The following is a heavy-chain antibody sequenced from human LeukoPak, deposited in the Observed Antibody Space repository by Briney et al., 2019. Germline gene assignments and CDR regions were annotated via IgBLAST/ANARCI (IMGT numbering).Heavy chain of an antibody. J-gene: IGHJ1*01. V-gene: IGHV3-21*01. CDR1: GFTFSSYS. CDR3: AKVVRRYSSSWAEYFQH. D-gene: IGHD6-13*01. Sequence: GGSLRLSCAASGFTFSSYSMNWVRQAPGKGLEWVSSISSSSSYIYYADSVKGRFTISRDNAKNSLYLQMNSLRAEDTAVYYCAKVVRRYSSSWAEYFQHWGQGTLVTVSS. CDR2: ISSSSSYI.